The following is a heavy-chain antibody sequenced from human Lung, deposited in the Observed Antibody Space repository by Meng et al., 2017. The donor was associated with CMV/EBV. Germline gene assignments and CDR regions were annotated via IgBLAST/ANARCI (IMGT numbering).Heavy chain of an antibody. Sequence: GXXRLSXAASGFIFRDYPMTWVRQAPGRGLEWVALIRTRGYGATTEYAASVKGRFTVSRDDSNSIVYLQMNSLKTEDTAVYFCSSPTTLSRSVDFWGQGTXVTVSS. J-gene: IGHJ4*02. CDR3: SSPTTLSRSVDF. D-gene: IGHD4-11*01. CDR2: IRTRGYGATT. V-gene: IGHV3-49*04. CDR1: GFIFRDYP.